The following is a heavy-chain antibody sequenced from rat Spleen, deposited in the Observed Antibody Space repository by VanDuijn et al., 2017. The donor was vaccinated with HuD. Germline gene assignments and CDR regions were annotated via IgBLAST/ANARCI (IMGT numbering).Heavy chain of an antibody. V-gene: IGHV5-27*01. CDR3: TTAGSTTDYYYAVGFDF. J-gene: IGHJ2*01. CDR2: ISTGGTNT. Sequence: EVQLVESGGGLVQPGWSLKLSCAASGFTFSNYYMAWVRQAPTKGLEWVAYISTGGTNTYFRDSVKGRFTISRDNAKSTLYIQMDSLRSEDTATYYCTTAGSTTDYYYAVGFDFWGQGVMVTVSS. CDR1: GFTFSNYY. D-gene: IGHD1-6*01.